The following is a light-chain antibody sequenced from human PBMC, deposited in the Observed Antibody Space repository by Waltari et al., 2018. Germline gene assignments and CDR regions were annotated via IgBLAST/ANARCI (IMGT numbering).Light chain of an antibody. J-gene: IGKJ1*01. CDR1: QSIGRY. Sequence: EIVLTQSPGTLPLSPWGRATLSCRASQSIGRYLVWYQQKPGQAPRLLIYAASSRATGIPDRFSGSGSGTDFTLTISGLEPEDFAVYYCQNHERLPATFGQGTKVEIK. CDR2: AAS. CDR3: QNHERLPAT. V-gene: IGKV3-20*01.